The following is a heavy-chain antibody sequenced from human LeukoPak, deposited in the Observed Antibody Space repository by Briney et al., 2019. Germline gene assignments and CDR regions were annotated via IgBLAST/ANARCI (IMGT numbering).Heavy chain of an antibody. CDR3: ARRAGTAIIPYYYDY. D-gene: IGHD1-14*01. J-gene: IGHJ4*02. Sequence: SETLPLTCTVSGGSISSYYWSWIRQPPGKGLEWIGYIYYSGSTNYNPSLKSRVTISVETSKNQFSLKLSSVTAADTAVYYCARRAGTAIIPYYYDYWGQGTLVTVSS. CDR2: IYYSGST. V-gene: IGHV4-59*08. CDR1: GGSISSYY.